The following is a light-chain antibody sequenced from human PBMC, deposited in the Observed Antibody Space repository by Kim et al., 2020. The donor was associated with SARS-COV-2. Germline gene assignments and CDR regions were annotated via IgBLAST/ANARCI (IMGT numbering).Light chain of an antibody. J-gene: IGKJ5*01. CDR2: DAS. CDR3: QQYDNLPIT. Sequence: ASVGDRVTITCQASQDISNYVNWYQQKPGKAPKLLIYDASNLETGVPSRLSGSGSGTDFTFTISSLQPEDIATYYCQQYDNLPITFGQGTRLEIK. CDR1: QDISNY. V-gene: IGKV1-33*01.